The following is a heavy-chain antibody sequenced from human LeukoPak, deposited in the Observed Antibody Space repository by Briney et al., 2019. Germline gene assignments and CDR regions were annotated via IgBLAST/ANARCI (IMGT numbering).Heavy chain of an antibody. CDR2: IYYSGTT. CDR1: GGSISSNNYY. CDR3: ARDGGIAVAGNNWFDP. D-gene: IGHD6-19*01. Sequence: SETLSLTCTVSGGSISSNNYYWGWIRQPPGKGLEWIGSIYYSGTTYYNPSLKSRVTISVDTSKNQFSLKLSSVTAADTAVYYCARDGGIAVAGNNWFDPWGQGTLVTVPS. J-gene: IGHJ5*02. V-gene: IGHV4-39*07.